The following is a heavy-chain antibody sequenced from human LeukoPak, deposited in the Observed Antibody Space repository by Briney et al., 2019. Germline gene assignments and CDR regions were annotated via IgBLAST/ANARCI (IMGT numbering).Heavy chain of an antibody. V-gene: IGHV4-59*01. CDR2: IYIRGNT. CDR1: GASIGSYY. Sequence: SEPLSLTCTVSGASIGSYYWGWIRQPPGKGLEWIGYIYIRGNTNSTPSLKSRVTISGDTSKNQISLKLTSVSAADTAVYYCAGDEANWFDPWGQATLVTVSS. J-gene: IGHJ5*02. CDR3: AGDEANWFDP.